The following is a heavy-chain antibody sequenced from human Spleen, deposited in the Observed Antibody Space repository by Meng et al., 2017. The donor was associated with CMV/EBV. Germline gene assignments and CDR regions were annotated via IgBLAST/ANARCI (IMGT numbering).Heavy chain of an antibody. CDR1: GNSFTNYW. CDR3: ARQASAYSSSWFSS. D-gene: IGHD6-13*01. V-gene: IGHV5-51*01. CDR2: IYPGDSDT. Sequence: KVSCKDSGNSFTNYWIGWVRQMPGKGLEYMGIIYPGDSDTRYSPSFQGRVTISADKSISTAYLQWSSLKASDTAVYYCARQASAYSSSWFSSWGQGTLVTVSS. J-gene: IGHJ4*02.